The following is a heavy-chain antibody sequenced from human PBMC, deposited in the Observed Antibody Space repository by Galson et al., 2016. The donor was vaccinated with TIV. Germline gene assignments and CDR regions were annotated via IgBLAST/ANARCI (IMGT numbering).Heavy chain of an antibody. CDR1: GYSSTNYW. CDR2: IDPSDSHT. CDR3: ARRRFSYGHRMLYYFDY. V-gene: IGHV5-10-1*01. D-gene: IGHD3-16*02. Sequence: QSGAEVKKPGKSLTISCKGSGYSSTNYWISWVRQMPGKGLEWMGRIDPSDSHTNYSPSFRGHVTISVDKAVSTTYLRWSSLKASDTAIYYCARRRFSYGHRMLYYFDYWGQGTLVTVSS. J-gene: IGHJ4*02.